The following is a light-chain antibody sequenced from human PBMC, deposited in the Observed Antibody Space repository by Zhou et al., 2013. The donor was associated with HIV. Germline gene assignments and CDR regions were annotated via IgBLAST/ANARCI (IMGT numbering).Light chain of an antibody. CDR2: LAS. CDR3: MQALHTFT. Sequence: DVVMTQSPLSLSVSPGEPASISCRSSESLLYNGHNHLDWYLQKPGQSPQLLIYLASNRATGVPDRFSGSVSGTDFTLTISRVEAEDVGVYFCMQALHTFTFGGGPKVE. CDR1: ESLLYNGHNH. V-gene: IGKV2-28*01. J-gene: IGKJ4*01.